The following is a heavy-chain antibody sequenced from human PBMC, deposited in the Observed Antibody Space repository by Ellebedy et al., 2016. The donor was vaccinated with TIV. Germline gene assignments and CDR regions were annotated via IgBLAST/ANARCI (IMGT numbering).Heavy chain of an antibody. Sequence: MPSETLSLTCTVSGGSISSYYWSWIRQPPGKGLEWIGYIYYSGSTNYNPSLKSRVTISVDTSKNQFSLKLSSVTAADTAVYYCANRGSYWGYFDYWGQGTLVTVSS. J-gene: IGHJ4*02. V-gene: IGHV4-59*08. CDR3: ANRGSYWGYFDY. CDR2: IYYSGST. D-gene: IGHD1-26*01. CDR1: GGSISSYY.